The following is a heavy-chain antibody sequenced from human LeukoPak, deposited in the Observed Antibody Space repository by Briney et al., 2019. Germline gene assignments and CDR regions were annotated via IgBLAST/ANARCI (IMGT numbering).Heavy chain of an antibody. CDR1: GFTFSSYS. CDR2: ISSSSSYI. J-gene: IGHJ3*02. CDR3: ARDPTWRTDHAFDI. Sequence: PGGSLRLSCAASGFTFSSYSMNWVRQAPGKGLEWVSSISSSSSYIYYADSVKGRFTISRDNAKNSLYLQMNSLRAEDTAVYYCARDPTWRTDHAFDIWGQGTMVTVSS. V-gene: IGHV3-21*01. D-gene: IGHD3-3*01.